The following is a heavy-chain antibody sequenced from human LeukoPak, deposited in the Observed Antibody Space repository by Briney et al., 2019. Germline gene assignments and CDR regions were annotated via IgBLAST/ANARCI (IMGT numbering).Heavy chain of an antibody. D-gene: IGHD5-24*01. CDR3: AKGDDAYSHTWFGP. V-gene: IGHV3-21*04. Sequence: PGGSLRLSCAASGFTFSNYYINWVRQAPGKGLEWVSSISSSSVYIYYAESVKGRFTISRDNSKNTLYLQMNSLRAEDTAVYYCAKGDDAYSHTWFGPWGQGTLVTVSS. CDR2: ISSSSVYI. J-gene: IGHJ5*02. CDR1: GFTFSNYY.